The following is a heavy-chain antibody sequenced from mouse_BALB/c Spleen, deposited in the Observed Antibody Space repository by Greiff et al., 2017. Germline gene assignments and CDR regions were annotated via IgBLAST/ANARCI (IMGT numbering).Heavy chain of an antibody. CDR3: TRSSYYGTKDYAMDD. CDR2: IYPGNSDT. D-gene: IGHD2-1*01. V-gene: IGHV1-5*01. Sequence: VQLQQSGPELMKPGASVKMSCKASGYTFTSYWMHWVKQRPGQGLEWIGAIYPGNSDTSYNQKFKGKAKLTAVTSTSTAYMELSSLTNEDSAVYYCTRSSYYGTKDYAMDDWGQGTSVTVSS. CDR1: GYTFTSYW. J-gene: IGHJ4*01.